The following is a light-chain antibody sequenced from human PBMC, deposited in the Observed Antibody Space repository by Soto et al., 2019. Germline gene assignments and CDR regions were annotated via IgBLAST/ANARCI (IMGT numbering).Light chain of an antibody. J-gene: IGKJ1*01. V-gene: IGKV1-5*03. CDR2: KAS. Sequence: DIQMTQSPSTLSASVGDRVTITCRASQSISSWLAWYQQKPGKAPKLLIYKASSLESGVPSRFSGSGSGTEFTLTISSLQPDDFATYYCQQYNPYPTWTFGQGTKVEI. CDR3: QQYNPYPTWT. CDR1: QSISSW.